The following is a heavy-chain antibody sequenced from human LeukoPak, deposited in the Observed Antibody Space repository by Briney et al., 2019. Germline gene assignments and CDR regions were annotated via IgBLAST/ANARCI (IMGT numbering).Heavy chain of an antibody. D-gene: IGHD5-18*01. Sequence: SETLSLTCTVSGGSISSGGYYWSWIRQHPGKGLEWIGYIYYSRSTYYNPSLKSRVTISVDTSKNQFSLKLSSVTAADTAVYYCARNGYSYGYGFDYWGQGTLVTVSS. CDR2: IYYSRST. J-gene: IGHJ4*02. V-gene: IGHV4-31*03. CDR3: ARNGYSYGYGFDY. CDR1: GGSISSGGYY.